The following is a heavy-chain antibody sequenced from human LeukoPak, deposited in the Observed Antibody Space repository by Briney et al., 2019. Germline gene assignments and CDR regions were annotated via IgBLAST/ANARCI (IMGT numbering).Heavy chain of an antibody. CDR1: GFTFSSYG. CDR2: ISYDGSNK. CDR3: AKKRSSGTRLAAAPT. Sequence: GRSLRLSCAASGFTFSSYGMHWVRQAPGKGLEWVAVISYDGSNKYYADSVKGRFTISRDNSKNTLYLQMNSLRAEDTAVYYCAKKRSSGTRLAAAPTWGQGTLVTVSS. D-gene: IGHD6-13*01. V-gene: IGHV3-30*18. J-gene: IGHJ4*02.